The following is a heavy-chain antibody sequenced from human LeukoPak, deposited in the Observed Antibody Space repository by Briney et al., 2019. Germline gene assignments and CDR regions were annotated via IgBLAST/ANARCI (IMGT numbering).Heavy chain of an antibody. J-gene: IGHJ4*02. V-gene: IGHV7-4-1*02. CDR1: GYTFTRYA. CDR3: AIDQPVAGVSNFDS. Sequence: GASVKVSCKASGYTFTRYAMNWLRQAPGQGLEWMGWINPNTGNPTYARAFTGRFVFSLDTSVSTAYLQISSLNTEDTAVYYCAIDQPVAGVSNFDSWGQGTLVTVSS. CDR2: INPNTGNP. D-gene: IGHD6-19*01.